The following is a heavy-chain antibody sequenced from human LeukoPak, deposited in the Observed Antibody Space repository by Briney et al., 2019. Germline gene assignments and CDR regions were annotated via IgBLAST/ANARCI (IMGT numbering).Heavy chain of an antibody. CDR3: AHDRNADYGIDV. J-gene: IGHJ6*04. D-gene: IGHD1-14*01. CDR2: IIPIFGTA. CDR1: GGTFSSYA. V-gene: IGHV1-69*06. Sequence: SVKVSCKASGGTFSSYAISWVRQAPGQGLEWMGGIIPIFGTANYAQKFQGRVTITADKSTSTAYMELSSLRSEDTAVYYCAHDRNADYGIDVWGKGTTVTVSS.